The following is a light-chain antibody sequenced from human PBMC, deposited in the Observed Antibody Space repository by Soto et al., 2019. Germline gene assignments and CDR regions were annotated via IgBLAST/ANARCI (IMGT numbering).Light chain of an antibody. CDR2: DVS. V-gene: IGLV2-14*01. Sequence: QSALTQPASVSGCPGQSITISCTGTSSDVGGYNYVSWYQQHPGKAPKLMIYDVSNRPSGVSNRFSGSKSGNTASLTISGLQAEDEAHYYCSSYTRSSFYVFGTGTKLTVL. J-gene: IGLJ1*01. CDR3: SSYTRSSFYV. CDR1: SSDVGGYNY.